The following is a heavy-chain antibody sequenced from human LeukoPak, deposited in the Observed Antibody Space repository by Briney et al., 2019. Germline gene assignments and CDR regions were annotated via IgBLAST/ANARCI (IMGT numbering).Heavy chain of an antibody. CDR2: ISSSSSYI. V-gene: IGHV3-21*01. CDR1: GFTFSSYS. CDR3: ARDMYGDYVYFDY. J-gene: IGHJ4*02. D-gene: IGHD4-17*01. Sequence: PGGSLRLSCAASGFTFSSYSMNWVRQAPGKGLEWVSSISSSSSYIYYADSVKGRFTISRDNAKNSLYLQMNSLRAEGTAVYYCARDMYGDYVYFDYWGQGTLVTVSS.